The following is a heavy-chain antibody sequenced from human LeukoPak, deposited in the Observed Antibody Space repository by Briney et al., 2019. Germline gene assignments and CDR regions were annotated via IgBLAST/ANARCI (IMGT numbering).Heavy chain of an antibody. CDR1: GFVFSNYW. CDR2: ISSSGSTI. J-gene: IGHJ4*02. Sequence: PGGSLRLSCTASGFVFSNYWMLWVRQAPGKGLEWVSYISSSGSTIYYADSVKGRFTISRDNAKNSLYLQMNSLRAEDTAVYYCARGPSVYFDYWGQGTLVTVSS. CDR3: ARGPSVYFDY. D-gene: IGHD3-10*01. V-gene: IGHV3-48*04.